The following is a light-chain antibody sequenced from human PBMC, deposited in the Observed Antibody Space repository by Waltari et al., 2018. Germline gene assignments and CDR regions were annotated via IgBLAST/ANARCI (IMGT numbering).Light chain of an antibody. CDR1: SSDVGGYNF. CDR2: DVT. J-gene: IGLJ1*01. CDR3: SSYTTSSTYV. V-gene: IGLV2-14*03. Sequence: QSALTQPVSVSGSPGQSITISCTGTSSDVGGYNFVSWYQQHPGKVPKLIIYDVTNRPSWVAYRFSGSKSGNTASLTMFGLQAEDEADYYCSSYTTSSTYVFGTGTKVTVL.